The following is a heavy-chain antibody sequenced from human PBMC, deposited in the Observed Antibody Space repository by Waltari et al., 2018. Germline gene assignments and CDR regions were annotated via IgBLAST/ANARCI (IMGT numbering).Heavy chain of an antibody. D-gene: IGHD6-6*01. CDR2: ISSRGRTI. V-gene: IGHV3-48*03. J-gene: IGHJ6*02. CDR3: VRDLRLYQLPHYYYGMDV. CDR1: GFTFSSYE. Sequence: EVQLVESGGGLVQPGGSLRLSCAASGFTFSSYEMNWVRQAPGKGLEWVSYISSRGRTIYYADSVKGRFTISRDNAKNSLYLQMNSLRAEDTAVYYCVRDLRLYQLPHYYYGMDVWGQGTTVTVSS.